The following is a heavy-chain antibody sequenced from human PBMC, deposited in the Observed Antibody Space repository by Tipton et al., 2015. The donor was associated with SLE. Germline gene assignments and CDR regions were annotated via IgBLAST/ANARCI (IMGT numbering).Heavy chain of an antibody. CDR3: ARVLGSFFVMDV. D-gene: IGHD2/OR15-2a*01. CDR1: GFTVSSNY. V-gene: IGHV3-53*05. CDR2: IYSGGST. Sequence: SLRLSCAASGFTVSSNYMSWVRQAPGKGLEWVSVIYSGGSTYYADSVKGRFTISRDNSKNTLYLQMNSLRAEDTAVYYCARVLGSFFVMDVWGQGTTVTVSS. J-gene: IGHJ6*02.